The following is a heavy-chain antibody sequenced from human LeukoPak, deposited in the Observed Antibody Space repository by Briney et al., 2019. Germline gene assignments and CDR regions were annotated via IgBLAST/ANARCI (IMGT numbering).Heavy chain of an antibody. Sequence: SETLSLTCTVSGGSISSSSYYRGWIRQPPGKGLEWIGSIYYSGSTYYNPSLKSRVTISVDTSKNQFSLKLSSVTAADTAVYYCASLDYYDSSGPRISLDYWGQGTLVTVSS. J-gene: IGHJ4*02. V-gene: IGHV4-39*01. CDR3: ASLDYYDSSGPRISLDY. D-gene: IGHD3-22*01. CDR2: IYYSGST. CDR1: GGSISSSSYY.